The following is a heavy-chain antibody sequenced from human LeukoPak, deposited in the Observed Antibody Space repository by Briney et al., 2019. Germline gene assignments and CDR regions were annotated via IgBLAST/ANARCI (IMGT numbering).Heavy chain of an antibody. CDR1: GFTFSSYA. D-gene: IGHD3-9*01. J-gene: IGHJ4*02. CDR2: ISYDGSNK. V-gene: IGHV3-30-3*01. Sequence: PGGSLRLSCAASGFTFSSYAMHWVRQAPGKGLEWVAVISYDGSNKYYADSVKGRFTISRDNSKNTLYLQMNSLRAEDTAVYYCASRSGKYDILAGYLHYWGQGTLVTVSS. CDR3: ASRSGKYDILAGYLHY.